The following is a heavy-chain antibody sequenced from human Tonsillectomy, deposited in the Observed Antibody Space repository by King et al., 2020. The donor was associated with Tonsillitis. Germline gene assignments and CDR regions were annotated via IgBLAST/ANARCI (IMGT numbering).Heavy chain of an antibody. CDR1: TFTFSSYA. J-gene: IGHJ6*02. CDR3: AKYRAAMITPTGSMDV. D-gene: IGHD5-18*01. V-gene: IGHV3-23*04. CDR2: ISGSGGST. Sequence: VQLVESGGGLVQPGGSLRLSCTASTFTFSSYAMSWVRQAPGKGLEWVSVISGSGGSTFYADSVKGRFTISRDNSKNTLYVQMNSLRAEDTALYYCAKYRAAMITPTGSMDVWGQGTTVTVSS.